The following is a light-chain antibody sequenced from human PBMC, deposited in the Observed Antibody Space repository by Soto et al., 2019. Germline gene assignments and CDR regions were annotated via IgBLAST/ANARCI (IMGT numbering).Light chain of an antibody. CDR2: AAS. Sequence: DIQMTQSPSSLQAFVGDRVTITCRSSQTISSYLNWYQQKPGKAPKVLIYAASYLQTGVSSRFSGRGSGTDFTLTIDSLQPEDAATYYFQQSYIRFTFGPGTKVAI. CDR1: QTISSY. J-gene: IGKJ3*01. V-gene: IGKV1-39*01. CDR3: QQSYIRFT.